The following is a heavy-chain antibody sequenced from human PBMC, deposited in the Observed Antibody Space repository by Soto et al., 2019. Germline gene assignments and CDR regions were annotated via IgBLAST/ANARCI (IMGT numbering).Heavy chain of an antibody. D-gene: IGHD3-22*01. CDR3: ARSYDSSGPFDY. Sequence: SETLSLTCAVSGYSISSSNWWGWIRQPPGKGLEWIGYIYYSGTTYYNPSLKSRVTMSVDTSKNQFSLKLTSVTAVDTAVYYCARSYDSSGPFDYWGQGTLVTVS. J-gene: IGHJ4*02. CDR1: GYSISSSNW. CDR2: IYYSGTT. V-gene: IGHV4-28*01.